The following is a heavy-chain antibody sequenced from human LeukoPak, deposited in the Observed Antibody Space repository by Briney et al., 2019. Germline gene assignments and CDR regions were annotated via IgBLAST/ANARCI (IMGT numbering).Heavy chain of an antibody. V-gene: IGHV1-2*02. CDR3: ARDSYSGSYYY. CDR1: GYTFTGYF. Sequence: ASVTVSCKASGYTFTGYFMHWVRQAPGQGLEWMGWINPNGGGTNYAQQFQGRVTMTRDTSISTAYMELSSLRSDDTAVYYCARDSYSGSYYYWGQGTLVTVSS. D-gene: IGHD1-26*01. CDR2: INPNGGGT. J-gene: IGHJ4*02.